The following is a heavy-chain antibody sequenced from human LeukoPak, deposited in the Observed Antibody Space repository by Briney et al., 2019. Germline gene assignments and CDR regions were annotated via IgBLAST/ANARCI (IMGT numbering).Heavy chain of an antibody. V-gene: IGHV3-15*01. D-gene: IGHD5-18*01. CDR2: IKGKTDGGTT. CDR3: TTGAWIQLWLADY. J-gene: IGHJ4*02. CDR1: GFTFSKAC. Sequence: GGSLRLSCAASGFTFSKACMSWVRQAPGKGLEWVGHIKGKTDGGTTDYAAPVQGRFTISRDESKNTLFLQMNSLKTEDTAVYYCTTGAWIQLWLADYWGQGTLVTVSS.